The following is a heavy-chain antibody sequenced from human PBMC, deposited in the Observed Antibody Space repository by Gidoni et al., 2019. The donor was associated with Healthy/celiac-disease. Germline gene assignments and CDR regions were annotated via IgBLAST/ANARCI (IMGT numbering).Heavy chain of an antibody. D-gene: IGHD2-2*01. V-gene: IGHV4-31*03. CDR3: ARVNPPWGRKSVVVFDY. CDR2: IYYSGST. J-gene: IGHJ4*02. CDR1: GGSISSGGYY. Sequence: QVQLQESGPGLVKPSQTLSLTCTVSGGSISSGGYYWSWIRQHPGKGLEWIGYIYYSGSTYYNPSLKSRVTISVDTSKNQFSLKLSSVTAADTAVYYCARVNPPWGRKSVVVFDYWGQGTLVTVSS.